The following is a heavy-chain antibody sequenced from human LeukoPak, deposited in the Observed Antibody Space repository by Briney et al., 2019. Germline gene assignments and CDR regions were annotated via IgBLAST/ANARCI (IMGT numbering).Heavy chain of an antibody. J-gene: IGHJ4*02. D-gene: IGHD1-1*01. Sequence: SETLSLTCTVSGDSISSSSYYWGWIRQPPGKGLEWIGSIYYSGSTYYNPSLKSRVTISVDTSKNQFSLKLSSVTAADTAVYYCARVSGKGVDYWGQGTLVTVSS. V-gene: IGHV4-39*07. CDR2: IYYSGST. CDR3: ARVSGKGVDY. CDR1: GDSISSSSYY.